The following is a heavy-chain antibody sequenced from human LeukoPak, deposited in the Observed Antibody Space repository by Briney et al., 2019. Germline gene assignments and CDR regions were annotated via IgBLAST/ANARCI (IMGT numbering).Heavy chain of an antibody. V-gene: IGHV3-48*01. J-gene: IGHJ6*03. Sequence: WGSLRLSCAASGFTFSSYSMNWVRQAPGKGLEWVSYISSSSSTIYYADSVKGRFTISRDNAKNSLYLQMNRLRAEDTAVYYCARDNLYMDVWGKGTTVTVSS. CDR1: GFTFSSYS. CDR2: ISSSSSTI. CDR3: ARDNLYMDV.